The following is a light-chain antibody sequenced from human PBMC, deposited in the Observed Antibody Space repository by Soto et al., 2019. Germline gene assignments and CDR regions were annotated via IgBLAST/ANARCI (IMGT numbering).Light chain of an antibody. J-gene: IGKJ2*01. V-gene: IGKV1-5*03. CDR1: QSISSG. Sequence: DIQMTQSPSTLSASVGDRVTITCRASQSISSGLAWYQQKPGKAPKLLIYKASSLESGGPSRFSGSGSGTEVTLTISSLQPDDFATYYCQQYNSPMYTFGQGTKLQIK. CDR3: QQYNSPMYT. CDR2: KAS.